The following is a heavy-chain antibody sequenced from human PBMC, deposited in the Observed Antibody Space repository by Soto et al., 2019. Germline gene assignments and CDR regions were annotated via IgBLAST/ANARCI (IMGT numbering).Heavy chain of an antibody. CDR3: ARGPYIHCGGDCQYYYYYYGMDV. V-gene: IGHV3-30-3*01. Sequence: PGGSLRLSCAAPGFTFGSYVMHWVRQAPGKGLEWVAHISSDGNNKYYAESVKGRFTISRDNFKNSLYLQMSSLRADDTAVYYCARGPYIHCGGDCQYYYYYYGMDVWGLGTTVTVAS. CDR1: GFTFGSYV. CDR2: ISSDGNNK. J-gene: IGHJ6*02. D-gene: IGHD2-21*02.